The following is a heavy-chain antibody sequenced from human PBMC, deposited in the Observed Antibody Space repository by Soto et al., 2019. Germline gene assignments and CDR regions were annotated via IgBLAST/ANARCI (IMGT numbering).Heavy chain of an antibody. J-gene: IGHJ5*02. V-gene: IGHV3-23*01. Sequence: ESGGGLVQPGGSLRLSCAASGFTFGTYAMNWVRQAPGKGLEWVSGISGSGGSTYYTDSVKGRFTISRDNSKNTLYLQMNSLRADDTALYYCAKDRSVDTRDWFDPWGQGTLVTVSS. CDR2: ISGSGGST. D-gene: IGHD5-18*01. CDR1: GFTFGTYA. CDR3: AKDRSVDTRDWFDP.